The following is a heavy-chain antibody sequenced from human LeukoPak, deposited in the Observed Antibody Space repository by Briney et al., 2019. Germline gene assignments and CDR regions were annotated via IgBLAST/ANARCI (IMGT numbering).Heavy chain of an antibody. J-gene: IGHJ4*02. V-gene: IGHV4-34*01. Sequence: SETLSLTCAVCGGSFSGYYWSWIRQPPGKGLEWIGEINHSGSTNNNPSLKSRVTISVDTSKNQFSLKLSSVTAADTAVYYCASSAAEYLYYFDYWGQGTLVTVSS. CDR3: ASSAAEYLYYFDY. CDR1: GGSFSGYY. CDR2: INHSGST. D-gene: IGHD6-13*01.